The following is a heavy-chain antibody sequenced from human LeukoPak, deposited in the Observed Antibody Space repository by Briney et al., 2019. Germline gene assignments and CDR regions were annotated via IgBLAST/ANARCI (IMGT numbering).Heavy chain of an antibody. V-gene: IGHV4-4*07. Sequence: SETLSLTCAVYGGSFSGYYWSWIRQPAGKGLEWIGRIYTSGSTNYSPSLKSRVTMSVDTSKNQFSLKLSSVTAADTAVYYCARDLSWGAGEYYFDYWGQGTLVTVSS. D-gene: IGHD1-26*01. CDR3: ARDLSWGAGEYYFDY. J-gene: IGHJ4*02. CDR2: IYTSGST. CDR1: GGSFSGYY.